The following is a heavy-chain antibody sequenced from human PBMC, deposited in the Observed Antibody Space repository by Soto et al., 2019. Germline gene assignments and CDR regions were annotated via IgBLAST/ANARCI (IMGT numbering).Heavy chain of an antibody. CDR1: GGTFSSYA. CDR3: ARGDHYDSSGYYYPIDY. CDR2: IIPIFGTA. J-gene: IGHJ4*02. Sequence: SVKVSCKASGGTFSSYAISWVRQAPGQGLEWMGGIIPIFGTANYAQKFQGRVTITADESTSTAYMELSSLRSEDTAVYYCARGDHYDSSGYYYPIDYWGQGTLVTVSS. D-gene: IGHD3-22*01. V-gene: IGHV1-69*13.